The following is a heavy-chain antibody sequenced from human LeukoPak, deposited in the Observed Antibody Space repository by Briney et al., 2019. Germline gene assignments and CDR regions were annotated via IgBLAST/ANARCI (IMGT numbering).Heavy chain of an antibody. CDR1: GYSATQLS. CDR2: FDPEDGQK. CDR3: ATDRGRITMVRGTLIRDAFDI. Sequence: GASVKVSCKVSGYSATQLSMHWVRQIPGKGLEWMGGFDPEDGQKIYAQKFQGRVTMTDYTSTDTAYIEVSGLRSDDTAVYYCATDRGRITMVRGTLIRDAFDIWGQGTMVTVSS. D-gene: IGHD3-10*01. J-gene: IGHJ3*02. V-gene: IGHV1-24*01.